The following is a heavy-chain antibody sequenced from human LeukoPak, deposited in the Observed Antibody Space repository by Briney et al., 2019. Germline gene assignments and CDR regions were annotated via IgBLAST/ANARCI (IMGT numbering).Heavy chain of an antibody. J-gene: IGHJ1*01. Sequence: SVKVSCKASGGTFSSYAISWVRQAPGQGLEWMGRIIPILGIANYAQKFQGRVTITADKSTSTAYMELSSLRSEDTAVYYCARDLAYYDSSGYYDEYFQHWGQGTLVTVSS. CDR1: GGTFSSYA. CDR2: IIPILGIA. D-gene: IGHD3-22*01. V-gene: IGHV1-69*04. CDR3: ARDLAYYDSSGYYDEYFQH.